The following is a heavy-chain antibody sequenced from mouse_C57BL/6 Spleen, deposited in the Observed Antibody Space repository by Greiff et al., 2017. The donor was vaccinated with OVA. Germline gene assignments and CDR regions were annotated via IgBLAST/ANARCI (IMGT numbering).Heavy chain of an antibody. J-gene: IGHJ2*01. CDR2: ISSGSSTI. CDR3: ARKDYDYFDY. V-gene: IGHV5-17*01. D-gene: IGHD2-4*01. Sequence: VQLKESGGGLVKPGGSLKLSCAASGFTFSDYGMHWVRQAPEKGLEWVAYISSGSSTIYYADTVKGRFTISRDNAKNTLFLQMTSLRSEDTAMYYCARKDYDYFDYWGQGTTLTVSS. CDR1: GFTFSDYG.